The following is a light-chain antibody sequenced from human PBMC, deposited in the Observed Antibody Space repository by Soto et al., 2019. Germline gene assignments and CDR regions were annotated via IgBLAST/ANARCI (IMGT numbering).Light chain of an antibody. Sequence: EIVLTQSPGTLSLSPGERATLSCRASQSVSSSLAWYQHKPGQAPRLLMYGASTRATGIPARFSGSGSGTDFTLTISSLQSEDFAVYYCQQYNDWPPWTLGQGTKVDI. V-gene: IGKV3-15*01. J-gene: IGKJ1*01. CDR2: GAS. CDR3: QQYNDWPPWT. CDR1: QSVSSS.